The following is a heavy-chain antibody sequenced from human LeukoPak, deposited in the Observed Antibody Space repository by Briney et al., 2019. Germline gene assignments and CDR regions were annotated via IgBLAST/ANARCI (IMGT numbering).Heavy chain of an antibody. CDR2: ISSSGSTI. CDR3: ARYYDILTGYRDYFDY. D-gene: IGHD3-9*01. Sequence: GGSLRLSCAASGFTFSSYEMNWVRQAPGKGLEWVSYISSSGSTIYYADSVKGRFTISRDNAKNSLYLQMNSLRAEDTAVYYCARYYDILTGYRDYFDYWGQGTLVTVPS. CDR1: GFTFSSYE. J-gene: IGHJ4*02. V-gene: IGHV3-48*03.